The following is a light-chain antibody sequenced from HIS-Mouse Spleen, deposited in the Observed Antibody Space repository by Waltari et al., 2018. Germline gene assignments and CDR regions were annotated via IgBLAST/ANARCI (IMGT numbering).Light chain of an antibody. CDR1: QSVLYSSKNKNY. CDR3: QQYYSTPYT. Sequence: DIVMTQSPDSRAVSLGERATINCKSSQSVLYSSKNKNYLAWYQQKPGQPPKLLIYWASTRESGVPDRFSGSGSGTDFTLTISSLQAEDVAVYYCQQYYSTPYTFGQGTKLEIK. J-gene: IGKJ2*01. CDR2: WAS. V-gene: IGKV4-1*01.